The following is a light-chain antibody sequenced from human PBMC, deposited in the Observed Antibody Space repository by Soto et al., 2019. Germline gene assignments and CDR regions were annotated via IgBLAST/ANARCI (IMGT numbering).Light chain of an antibody. J-gene: IGKJ1*01. CDR1: QSISSW. CDR2: KAS. CDR3: QQYNYYLWA. V-gene: IGKV1-5*03. Sequence: DIQMTQSPSTLSASVGDRVTITCRASQSISSWLAWYQQKPGKAPKLLIYKASSLKSGVPSRFSGSGFGKKIPFNNNNLEPDDFANYFCQQYNYYLWAVGQGTQVENK.